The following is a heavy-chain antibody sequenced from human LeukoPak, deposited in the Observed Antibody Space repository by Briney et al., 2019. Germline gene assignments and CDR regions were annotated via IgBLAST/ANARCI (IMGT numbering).Heavy chain of an antibody. CDR3: ASQSYARFDP. D-gene: IGHD3-16*01. CDR1: GFTFSSYS. V-gene: IGHV3-21*01. CDR2: ISSSSSYI. J-gene: IGHJ5*02. Sequence: PGGSLRLSCAASGFTFSSYSMNWVRQAPGKGLEWVSSISSSSSYIYYADSVKGRFTISRDNARNSLFLQMNSLRVEDTAVYYCASQSYARFDPWGQGTLVTVSS.